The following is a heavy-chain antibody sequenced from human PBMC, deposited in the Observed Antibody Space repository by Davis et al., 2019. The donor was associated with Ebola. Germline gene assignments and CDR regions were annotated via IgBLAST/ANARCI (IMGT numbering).Heavy chain of an antibody. CDR1: GFTFSSYW. D-gene: IGHD2-21*02. J-gene: IGHJ5*02. V-gene: IGHV3-74*01. CDR3: ARVASGDLNWWFDR. CDR2: INIDGSKI. Sequence: PGGSLRLSCAASGFTFSSYWMHWVRQAPGKGLVWVSRINIDGSKINYADSVKGRFTISRDNAKNTVYLQMNSLRAEDTAVYYCARVASGDLNWWFDRWGQGTLVTVSS.